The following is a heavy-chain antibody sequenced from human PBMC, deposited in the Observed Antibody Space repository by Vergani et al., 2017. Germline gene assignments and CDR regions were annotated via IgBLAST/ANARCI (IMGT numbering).Heavy chain of an antibody. J-gene: IGHJ6*02. CDR1: GYTFTGYY. CDR3: AADIVVVPAASLSMDV. Sequence: QVQLVQSGAEVKKPGASVKVSCKASGYTFTGYYMHWVRQAPGQGLEWMGWINPNSGGTNYAQKFQGRVTMTRDTSISTAYMELSRLRSDDTAVYYCAADIVVVPAASLSMDVWGQGTTVTVSS. D-gene: IGHD2-2*01. CDR2: INPNSGGT. V-gene: IGHV1-2*02.